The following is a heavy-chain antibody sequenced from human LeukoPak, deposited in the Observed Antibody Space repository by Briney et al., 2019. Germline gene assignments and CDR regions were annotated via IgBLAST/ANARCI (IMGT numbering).Heavy chain of an antibody. CDR2: IYSGGST. V-gene: IGHV3-53*04. CDR3: GXXXXDILTGYCYGMDV. J-gene: IGHJ6*02. Sequence: PGGSLRLACAASGFTVSSNYMSWVRQAPGKGLEWVSVIYSGGSTYYADSVKGRFTISRHESKNTLYLHMNSLEAEDTAGYYWGXXXXDILTGYCYGMDVWGQGTTVTVSS. D-gene: IGHD3-9*01. CDR1: GFTVSSNY.